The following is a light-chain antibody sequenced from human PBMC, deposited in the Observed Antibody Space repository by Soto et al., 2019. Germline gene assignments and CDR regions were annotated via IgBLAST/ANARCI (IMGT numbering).Light chain of an antibody. CDR3: YSAADNNYV. Sequence: SYELTQPSSVSVSPGQTARITCSGDVLAKKYARWFQQKPGQAPVLVIYKDSERPSGITERFSGSSSGTTVTLTISGAQVEDEADYYCYSAADNNYVFGTGTKLTVL. CDR2: KDS. J-gene: IGLJ1*01. CDR1: VLAKKY. V-gene: IGLV3-27*01.